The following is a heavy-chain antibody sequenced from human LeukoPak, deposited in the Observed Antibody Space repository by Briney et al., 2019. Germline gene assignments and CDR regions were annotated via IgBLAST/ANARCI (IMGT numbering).Heavy chain of an antibody. Sequence: ASVKVSSKASRDIFTTYDVHWELQDSGQVLEWRGWMNHKSGDRCYAQKFQDRVAMTMNNSIRTAYMELRGLQPEDTAVDYCASGWYYHYFGTDVWGQGTTVIVSS. J-gene: IGHJ6*02. CDR3: ASGWYYHYFGTDV. D-gene: IGHD2-15*01. V-gene: IGHV1-8*01. CDR2: MNHKSGDR. CDR1: RDIFTTYD.